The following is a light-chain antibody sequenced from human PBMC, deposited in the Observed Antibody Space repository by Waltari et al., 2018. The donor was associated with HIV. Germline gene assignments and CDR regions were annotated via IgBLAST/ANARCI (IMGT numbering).Light chain of an antibody. J-gene: IGKJ2*01. CDR2: KAS. Sequence: DIQMTQSPSTVSASVGDRVTISCRASQSISSWLAWYQQKPGKAPKLLVYKASTLESGVPSRFIGSGSGTEFTLTISSLQPDDFATYYCQQYNSYPYTFGQGTKLEI. CDR3: QQYNSYPYT. CDR1: QSISSW. V-gene: IGKV1-5*03.